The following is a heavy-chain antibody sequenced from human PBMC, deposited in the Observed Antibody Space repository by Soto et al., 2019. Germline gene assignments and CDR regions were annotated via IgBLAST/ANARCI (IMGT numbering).Heavy chain of an antibody. D-gene: IGHD6-19*01. J-gene: IGHJ4*02. CDR1: GYTFTSDG. V-gene: IGHV1-18*01. Sequence: ASVKVSCKASGYTFTSDGISWVRQAPGQGLEWMGWISAYNGNTNYAQKLQGRVTMTTDTSTSTAYMELRSLRSDDTAVYYCARDQGHIAVAGTIDYWGQGTLVTVSS. CDR3: ARDQGHIAVAGTIDY. CDR2: ISAYNGNT.